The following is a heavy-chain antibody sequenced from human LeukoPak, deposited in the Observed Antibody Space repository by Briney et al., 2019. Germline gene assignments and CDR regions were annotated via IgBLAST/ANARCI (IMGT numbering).Heavy chain of an antibody. J-gene: IGHJ1*01. CDR1: GFTFSSYG. Sequence: GGSLRLSCADSGFTFSSYGMHWVRQAPGKGLEWVAVISYDGSNKYYADSVKGRFTISRDNSKNTLYLQMNSLRAEDTAVYYCAKEPSYSSSWYFQHWGQGTLVTVSS. CDR2: ISYDGSNK. CDR3: AKEPSYSSSWYFQH. V-gene: IGHV3-30*18. D-gene: IGHD6-13*01.